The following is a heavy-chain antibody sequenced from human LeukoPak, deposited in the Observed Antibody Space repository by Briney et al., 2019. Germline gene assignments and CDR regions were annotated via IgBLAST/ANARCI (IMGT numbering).Heavy chain of an antibody. D-gene: IGHD6-13*01. V-gene: IGHV4-59*01. J-gene: IGHJ3*02. CDR3: ARALVVSSSWYLTSGDAFDI. CDR2: IYYSGST. CDR1: DGSISSYY. Sequence: SETLSLTCTVSDGSISSYYWSWIRQPPGKGLEWIGYIYYSGSTNYNPSLKSRVTISVDPYKNQFSLKMSSVTAADTAVYYCARALVVSSSWYLTSGDAFDIWGQGTMVTVSS.